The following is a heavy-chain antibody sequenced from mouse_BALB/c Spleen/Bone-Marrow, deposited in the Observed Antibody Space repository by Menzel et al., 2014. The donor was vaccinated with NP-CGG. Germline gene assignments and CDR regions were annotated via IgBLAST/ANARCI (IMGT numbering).Heavy chain of an antibody. V-gene: IGHV5-12-2*01. CDR1: GFTFSSYT. Sequence: EVMLVESGGGLVQPGGSLKLSCAAPGFTFSSYTMSWVRQTPEKRLEWVAYISNGGGSTYYPDAVKGRFTISRDNAKNTLYLQMSSLKSEDTAMYYCARGIYYYGSSCAYWGQGTLVTVSA. CDR2: ISNGGGST. J-gene: IGHJ3*01. D-gene: IGHD1-1*01. CDR3: ARGIYYYGSSCAY.